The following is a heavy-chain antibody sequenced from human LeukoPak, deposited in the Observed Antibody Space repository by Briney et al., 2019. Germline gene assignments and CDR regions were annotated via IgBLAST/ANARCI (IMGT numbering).Heavy chain of an antibody. V-gene: IGHV3-11*01. J-gene: IGHJ4*02. CDR2: VSSSGIIK. Sequence: GGSLRLSCAASGFTFNDYHMSWVRQAPGKGLEWIAYVSSSGIIKYYPDFVTGRFTISRYNAKNSLSLQMNSLTAEDTAVYIYFRWSPSTVTYDYWGQGTLVTVSS. CDR3: FRWSPSTVTYDY. D-gene: IGHD4-17*01. CDR1: GFTFNDYH.